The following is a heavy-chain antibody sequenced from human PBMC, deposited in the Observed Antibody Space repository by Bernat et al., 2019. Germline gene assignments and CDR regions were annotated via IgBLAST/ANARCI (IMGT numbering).Heavy chain of an antibody. CDR1: GGSISSYY. CDR3: ARGGYSGYDLIYYYYGMDG. CDR2: IYYSGST. D-gene: IGHD5-12*01. Sequence: QVQLQESGPGLVKPSETLSLTCTVSGGSISSYYWSWIRQPPGKGLEWIGYIYYSGSTNYNPSLKSRVTISVDTSKNQFSLKLSSVTAADTAVYYCARGGYSGYDLIYYYYGMDGWGQGTTVTVSS. V-gene: IGHV4-59*01. J-gene: IGHJ6*02.